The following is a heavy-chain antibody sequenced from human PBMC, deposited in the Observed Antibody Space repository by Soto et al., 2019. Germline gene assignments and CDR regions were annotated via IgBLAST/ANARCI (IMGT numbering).Heavy chain of an antibody. CDR2: IYYSGST. J-gene: IGHJ3*02. CDR3: ARTRDRTDDAFDI. CDR1: GGSISSGGYY. Sequence: SETLSLTCTVSGGSISSGGYYWSWIRQHPGKGLEWIGYIYYSGSTYYNPSLKSRVTISVDTSKNQFSLKLSSVTAADTAVYSCARTRDRTDDAFDIWGQGTMVTV. V-gene: IGHV4-31*03. D-gene: IGHD2-15*01.